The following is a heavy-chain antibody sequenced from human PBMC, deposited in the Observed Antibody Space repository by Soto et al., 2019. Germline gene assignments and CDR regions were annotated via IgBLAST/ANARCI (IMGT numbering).Heavy chain of an antibody. D-gene: IGHD2-2*01. J-gene: IGHJ6*02. V-gene: IGHV3-30*03. CDR1: GLTFRSYI. Sequence: TLTLSRSASGLTFRSYIMQFVRQAPGKRLEWVAVISYDGSNKYYADSVKGRFTISRDNSKNTLYLQMNSLRAEDTAVYYCAGVVPAAIAGDFYYYGMDVWGQGTTVTVSS. CDR2: ISYDGSNK. CDR3: AGVVPAAIAGDFYYYGMDV.